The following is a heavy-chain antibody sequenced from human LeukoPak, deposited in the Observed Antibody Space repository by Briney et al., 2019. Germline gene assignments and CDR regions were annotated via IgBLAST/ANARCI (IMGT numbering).Heavy chain of an antibody. D-gene: IGHD5/OR15-5a*01. J-gene: IGHJ3*02. Sequence: GGSLRLSCAASGFTFNTYPMHWVRQAPGKGLEWVASTSYHEEVKFYADSVKGRFTIYGDKTKATLYLQMNSLRPENTALYYGAREGGGYGVGLDAFDIWGQGKMVTVSS. CDR2: TSYHEEVK. CDR1: GFTFNTYP. CDR3: AREGGGYGVGLDAFDI. V-gene: IGHV3-30*04.